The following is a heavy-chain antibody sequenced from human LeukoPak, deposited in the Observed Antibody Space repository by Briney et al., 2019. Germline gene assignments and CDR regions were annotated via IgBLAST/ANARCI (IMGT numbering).Heavy chain of an antibody. J-gene: IGHJ6*02. CDR3: ARGWGDILTGYYHGMDV. CDR2: MNPNSGNT. V-gene: IGHV1-8*01. CDR1: RYTFTSYD. D-gene: IGHD3-9*01. Sequence: ASVKVSCKASRYTFTSYDITWVRQATGQGLEWMGWMNPNSGNTGYAQKFQGRVTMTRNNSISTAYMELSSLRTEDTAVYYCARGWGDILTGYYHGMDVWGQGTTVTVFS.